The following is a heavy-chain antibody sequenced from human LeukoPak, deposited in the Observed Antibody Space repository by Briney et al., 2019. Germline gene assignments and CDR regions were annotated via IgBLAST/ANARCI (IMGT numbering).Heavy chain of an antibody. CDR2: IYYSGST. J-gene: IGHJ4*02. D-gene: IGHD6-13*01. V-gene: IGHV4-61*05. Sequence: PSETLSLTCTVSGGSISSSSYYWGWIRQPPGKGLEWIGYIYYSGSTNYNPSLKSRVTISVETAKNEFSLKLRSVTAADTAVYYCARVTGYRIEDYLDYWGQGTLVTVSS. CDR3: ARVTGYRIEDYLDY. CDR1: GGSISSSSYY.